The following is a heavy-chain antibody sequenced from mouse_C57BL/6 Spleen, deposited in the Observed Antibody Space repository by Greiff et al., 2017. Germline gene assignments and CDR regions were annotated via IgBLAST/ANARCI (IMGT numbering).Heavy chain of an antibody. V-gene: IGHV14-4*01. D-gene: IGHD4-1*01. Sequence: EVQLQEPGAELVRPGASVKLSCKASGFTFNNDCMTWVKQRPEQGLGWIGGIDPGNGDTKYAWKFQCKATITANTSSNTAYLHLSSLTSEDTAVYYCNSDWDLYAMDYWGQGTSVTVSS. CDR3: NSDWDLYAMDY. CDR2: IDPGNGDT. CDR1: GFTFNNDC. J-gene: IGHJ4*01.